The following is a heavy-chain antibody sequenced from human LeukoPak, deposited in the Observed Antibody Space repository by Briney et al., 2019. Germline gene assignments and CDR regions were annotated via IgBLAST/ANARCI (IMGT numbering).Heavy chain of an antibody. CDR2: ISYDGSNK. D-gene: IGHD3-10*01. CDR3: AKCTMVRGGPLDY. Sequence: PGRSLRLSCAASGFTFSSYGMHWVRQAPGKGLEWVAVISYDGSNKYYADSVKGRFTISRDNSMNTLYLQMNSLRAEDTAVYYCAKCTMVRGGPLDYWGQGTLVTVSS. V-gene: IGHV3-30*18. J-gene: IGHJ4*02. CDR1: GFTFSSYG.